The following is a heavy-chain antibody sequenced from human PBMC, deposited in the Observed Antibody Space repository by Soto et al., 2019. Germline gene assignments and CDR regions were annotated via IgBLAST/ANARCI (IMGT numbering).Heavy chain of an antibody. V-gene: IGHV1-18*04. Sequence: APVKVSCKAPGYTFTSYGISWVRQAHGQGLEWMGWISAYNGNTKYAQKFQGRVTMTTDTSTSTAYMELRSLRSDDTAVYYCAGDRGFRYILTGHNMGYWGQGTLVTVSS. D-gene: IGHD3-9*01. J-gene: IGHJ4*02. CDR2: ISAYNGNT. CDR1: GYTFTSYG. CDR3: AGDRGFRYILTGHNMGY.